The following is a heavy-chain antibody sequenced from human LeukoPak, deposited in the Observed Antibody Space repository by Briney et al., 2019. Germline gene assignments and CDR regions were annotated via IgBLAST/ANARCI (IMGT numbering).Heavy chain of an antibody. CDR2: IRYDGSNK. CDR3: VKTPGYSYGPYSHFDY. J-gene: IGHJ4*02. Sequence: GGSLRLSCAASGFTFSSYGMHWVRQAPGKGLEWVTFIRYDGSNKYYADSVKGRFTISRDNSKNTLYLQMNSPRAEDTAVYYCVKTPGYSYGPYSHFDYWGQGTLVTVSS. CDR1: GFTFSSYG. V-gene: IGHV3-30*02. D-gene: IGHD5-18*01.